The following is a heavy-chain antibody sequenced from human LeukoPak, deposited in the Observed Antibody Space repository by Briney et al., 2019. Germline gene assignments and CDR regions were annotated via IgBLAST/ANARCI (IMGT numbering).Heavy chain of an antibody. Sequence: PGGSLRLSCVASGFTFSNYAMLCVRQAPGKGLEWVVVIPFDESNKYYTDSVKGRFTISRDNSNNTLYLQMNSLRPDDTAVYFCARDNNADYWGQGTLVTVSS. J-gene: IGHJ4*02. CDR3: ARDNNADY. CDR2: IPFDESNK. CDR1: GFTFSNYA. V-gene: IGHV3-30*04. D-gene: IGHD1/OR15-1a*01.